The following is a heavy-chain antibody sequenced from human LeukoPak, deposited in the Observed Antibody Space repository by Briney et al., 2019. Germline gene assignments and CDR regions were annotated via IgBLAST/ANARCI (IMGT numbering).Heavy chain of an antibody. CDR3: ARSGADFWSGTNWFDP. CDR2: IYTSGST. V-gene: IGHV4-4*09. D-gene: IGHD3-3*01. CDR1: GGSISSYY. J-gene: IGHJ5*02. Sequence: SETLSLTCTVSGGSISSYYWSWIRQPPGKGLEWIGYIYTSGSTNYNPSLKSRVTISVDTSKNQFSLKLSSVTAADTAVYYCARSGADFWSGTNWFDPWGQGTLVTVSS.